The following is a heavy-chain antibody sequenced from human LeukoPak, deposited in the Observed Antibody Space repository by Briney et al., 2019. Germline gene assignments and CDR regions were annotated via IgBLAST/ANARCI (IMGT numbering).Heavy chain of an antibody. CDR3: SRSAYYDGSGNYYDY. CDR2: ISDGGSTT. J-gene: IGHJ4*02. V-gene: IGHV3-74*01. CDR1: GFTFSSYC. D-gene: IGHD3-22*01. Sequence: GGALRLSCAASGFTFSSYCMHWVRQAPGKGLLWVSCISDGGSTTTYADSVKGRFTISRDNAKNTLYLQMNGLRAEDTAVYYCSRSAYYDGSGNYYDYWGQGTLVTVSS.